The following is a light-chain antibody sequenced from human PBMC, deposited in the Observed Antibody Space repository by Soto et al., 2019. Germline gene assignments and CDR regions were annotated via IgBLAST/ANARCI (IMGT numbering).Light chain of an antibody. V-gene: IGLV8-61*01. CDR3: LLFMSDGTSV. J-gene: IGLJ3*02. Sequence: QTVVTQEPSFSVSPGGTVTLTCGLTSGSVSSNNYPSWYQQTPGQAPRTLIYNTYTRTAGVPDRFSGSILGNKAALTITGAQADDESDYYCLLFMSDGTSVFGGGTKLTVL. CDR1: SGSVSSNNY. CDR2: NTY.